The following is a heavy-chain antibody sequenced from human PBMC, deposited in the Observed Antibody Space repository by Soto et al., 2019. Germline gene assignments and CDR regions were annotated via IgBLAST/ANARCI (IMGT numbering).Heavy chain of an antibody. D-gene: IGHD7-27*01. Sequence: EVQLVESGGGLVQPGGSLRLSCAASGFTFSDHYMDWVRQAPGKGLEWVGLTRNKGNTYTTEYAASVKGRFTISRDDSKNSLYLQMSSLKTEDTAVYYCARRPFSDWGLDYWGQGTLVTVSS. CDR2: TRNKGNTYTT. V-gene: IGHV3-72*01. CDR1: GFTFSDHY. CDR3: ARRPFSDWGLDY. J-gene: IGHJ4*02.